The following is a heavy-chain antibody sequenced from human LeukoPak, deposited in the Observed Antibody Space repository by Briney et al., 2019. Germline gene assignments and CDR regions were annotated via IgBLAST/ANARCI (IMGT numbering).Heavy chain of an antibody. CDR3: ARDSSSWHDAFDI. V-gene: IGHV1-2*02. D-gene: IGHD6-13*01. CDR2: INPNSGGT. J-gene: IGHJ3*02. CDR1: GYTFTGYY. Sequence: ASVKVSCKASGYTFTGYYMHWVRQAPGQGLEWMGWINPNSGGTNYAQKFQGRVTMTRDTSISTAYMELSRLRSDDTAVYYCARDSSSWHDAFDIWGQGTMVTVSS.